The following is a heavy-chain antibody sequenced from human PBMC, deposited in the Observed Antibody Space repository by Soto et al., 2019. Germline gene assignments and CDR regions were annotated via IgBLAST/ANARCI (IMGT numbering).Heavy chain of an antibody. CDR1: GYTFTSYA. Sequence: QVQLVQSGAEVKKPGASVKVSCKASGYTFTSYAMHWVRQAPGQRLEWMGWINAGNGNTKYSQKFQGRVTITRDTSASTAYMELSSLRSEDTAVYYCAREGYDFWSGYFTDPRWFDPWGQGTLVTVSS. CDR2: INAGNGNT. D-gene: IGHD3-3*01. V-gene: IGHV1-3*01. J-gene: IGHJ5*02. CDR3: AREGYDFWSGYFTDPRWFDP.